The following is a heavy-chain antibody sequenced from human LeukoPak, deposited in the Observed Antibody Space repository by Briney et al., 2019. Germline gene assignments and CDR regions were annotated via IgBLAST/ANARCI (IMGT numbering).Heavy chain of an antibody. CDR1: RFTFSGYA. CDR2: ISGSGGTT. V-gene: IGHV3-23*01. Sequence: PGGSLRLSCAASRFTFSGYAMSWVRQAPGKGLEWVSAISGSGGTTYYADSVKGRFTISRDNSKNTLYLQMNSLRAEDTAVYYCAKERSTRVVSREYYFDYWGQGTLVTVSS. D-gene: IGHD2-2*01. J-gene: IGHJ4*02. CDR3: AKERSTRVVSREYYFDY.